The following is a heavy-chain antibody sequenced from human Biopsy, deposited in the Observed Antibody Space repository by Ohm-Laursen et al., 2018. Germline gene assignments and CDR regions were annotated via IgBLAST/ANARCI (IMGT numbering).Heavy chain of an antibody. CDR1: GDSIARYY. J-gene: IGHJ6*02. V-gene: IGHV4-59*01. Sequence: SETLSLTCAVSGDSIARYYWTWIRQSPGKGLEWIAYIYYSGSPNYNPSLKGRVVISVDRSRNQLFLKLTSATAADTAIYYCARVDRYNFDHYIMDAWGRGTTVTVSS. D-gene: IGHD1-20*01. CDR3: ARVDRYNFDHYIMDA. CDR2: IYYSGSP.